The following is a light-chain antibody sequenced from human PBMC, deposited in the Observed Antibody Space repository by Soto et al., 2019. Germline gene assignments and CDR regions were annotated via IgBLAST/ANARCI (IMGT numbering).Light chain of an antibody. CDR2: GAS. V-gene: IGKV3-20*01. CDR3: KPYGDSNLT. CDR1: QTVSGSY. J-gene: IGKJ4*01. Sequence: ENVLTQSPGTLSLSPGERATLSCRASQTVSGSYVAWYQQKPGQTPRLLIYGASSRATGIPDRFSGSGSATYFTLTLSRLEPEDFAVYHCKPYGDSNLTFGGGTKV.